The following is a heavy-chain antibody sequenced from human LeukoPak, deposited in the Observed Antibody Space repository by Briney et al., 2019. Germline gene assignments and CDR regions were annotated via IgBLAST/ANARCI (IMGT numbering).Heavy chain of an antibody. CDR1: GFSVSSNY. J-gene: IGHJ1*01. V-gene: IGHV3-53*01. CDR2: IYSGGST. D-gene: IGHD2-21*02. CDR3: ARTDETAPAEDFQH. Sequence: GGSLRLSCAASGFSVSSNYMSWVRQPPGRGLEWVSVIYSGGSTYYADSVKGRFTISRDNSKSTLYLQMKSLRAEDTAVYYCARTDETAPAEDFQHWGQGTLVTVSS.